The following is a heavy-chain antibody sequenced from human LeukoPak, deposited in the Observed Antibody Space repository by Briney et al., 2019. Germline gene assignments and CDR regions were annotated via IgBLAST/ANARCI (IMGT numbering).Heavy chain of an antibody. V-gene: IGHV4-34*01. J-gene: IGHJ3*02. Sequence: SETLSLTCAVYGGSFSGCYWSWIRQPPGKGLEWIGEINHSGSTNYNPSLKSRVTISVDTSKNQFSLKLSSVTAADTAVYYCARGLRLLPPRFDIWGQGTMVTVSS. D-gene: IGHD2-15*01. CDR1: GGSFSGCY. CDR2: INHSGST. CDR3: ARGLRLLPPRFDI.